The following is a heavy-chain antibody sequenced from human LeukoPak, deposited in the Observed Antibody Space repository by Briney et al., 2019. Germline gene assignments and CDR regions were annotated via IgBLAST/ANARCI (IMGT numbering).Heavy chain of an antibody. CDR2: IYYSGST. J-gene: IGHJ3*02. CDR3: ARRPCYYQFFDI. V-gene: IGHV4-31*03. Sequence: SETLSLTCTVSGGSISSGGYYWSWIRQHPGKGLEWIGYIYYSGSTYYNPSLKSRVTISVDTSKNQFSLKLSSVTAADTAVYYCARRPCYYQFFDIWGQGTMVTVSS. CDR1: GGSISSGGYY. D-gene: IGHD3-10*01.